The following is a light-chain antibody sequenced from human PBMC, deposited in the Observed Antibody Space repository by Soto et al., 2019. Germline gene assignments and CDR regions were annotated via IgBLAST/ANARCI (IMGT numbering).Light chain of an antibody. V-gene: IGKV3-11*01. Sequence: EIVLTQSPATLSLSPGERATLSCRASQSVSSYLAWYQQKPGQAPRLLIYNASNRATGIPARFSGSGSGTDFTLTISSLEPEDFAVYYCQQRRKTFRQGTKVEIK. J-gene: IGKJ1*01. CDR1: QSVSSY. CDR3: QQRRKT. CDR2: NAS.